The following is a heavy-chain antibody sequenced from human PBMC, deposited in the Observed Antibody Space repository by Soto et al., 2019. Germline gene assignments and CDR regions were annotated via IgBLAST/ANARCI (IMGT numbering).Heavy chain of an antibody. J-gene: IGHJ4*02. V-gene: IGHV4-59*01. CDR1: GGSISSYY. D-gene: IGHD5-18*01. Sequence: SETLSLTCPVSGGSISSYYWSWIRQPPGKGLEWIGYIYYSGSTNYNPSLKSRVTISVDTSKNQFSLKLTSVTAADTAVYYCARDNGYSYGYNLDHWGQGTLVTVSS. CDR3: ARDNGYSYGYNLDH. CDR2: IYYSGST.